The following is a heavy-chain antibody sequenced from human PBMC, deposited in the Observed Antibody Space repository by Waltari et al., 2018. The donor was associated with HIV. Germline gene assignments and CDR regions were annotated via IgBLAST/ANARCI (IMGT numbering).Heavy chain of an antibody. CDR2: INHSGRT. CDR3: ARGQYGPGSREDY. CDR1: GGSSSNYY. V-gene: IGHV4-34*02. Sequence: QVQLQQWGTGLLKPSETLSLTCAVQGGSSSNYYWSWIRQPPGKGLEWIAEINHSGRTNYNPSRKRRLTISVDTSKTQFSVKLTSVTAADTAVYFCARGQYGPGSREDYCGQGTLVTVAS. D-gene: IGHD3-10*01. J-gene: IGHJ4*02.